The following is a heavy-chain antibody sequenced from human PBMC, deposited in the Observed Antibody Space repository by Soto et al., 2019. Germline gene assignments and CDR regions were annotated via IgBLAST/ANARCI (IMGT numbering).Heavy chain of an antibody. CDR1: GFTVSSNY. J-gene: IGHJ4*02. D-gene: IGHD4-17*01. CDR3: ARGNYGGNFLYYFDY. CDR2: IYSGGIT. Sequence: GGSLRLSCAASGFTVSSNYMSWVRQAPGKGLEWVSVIYSGGITYYADSVKGRFTISRDNSKNTLYLQMNSLRAEDTAVYYCARGNYGGNFLYYFDYWGQGTLVTVSS. V-gene: IGHV3-53*01.